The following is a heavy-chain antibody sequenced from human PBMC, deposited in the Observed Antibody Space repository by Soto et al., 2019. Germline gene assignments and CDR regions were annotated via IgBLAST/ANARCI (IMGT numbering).Heavy chain of an antibody. D-gene: IGHD3-16*01. CDR1: GGTFSSYA. J-gene: IGHJ4*02. Sequence: QVQLVQSGAEVKKPGSSVKVSCKASGGTFSSYAISWVRQAPGQGLEWMGGIIPIFGTANYAQKFQGRVTITGENSTSPASRGVGGLGLGDTAVFYWGGFSGVGGGGGDYWGQGTLVTVSS. CDR3: GGFSGVGGGGGDY. CDR2: IIPIFGTA. V-gene: IGHV1-69*06.